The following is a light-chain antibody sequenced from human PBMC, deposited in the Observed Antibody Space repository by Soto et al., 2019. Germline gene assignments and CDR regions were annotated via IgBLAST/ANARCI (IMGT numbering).Light chain of an antibody. Sequence: EIVLTQSPATLSLSPGERATLSCRASQSVSSSLVAWYQQKPRQAPRLLIHDASSRVTGTPARFSGSGSGTDFTLTISSLEPEDFAVYYCQQRSTWPPSITFGQGTRLEIK. CDR2: DAS. CDR3: QQRSTWPPSIT. J-gene: IGKJ5*01. CDR1: QSVSSS. V-gene: IGKV3-11*01.